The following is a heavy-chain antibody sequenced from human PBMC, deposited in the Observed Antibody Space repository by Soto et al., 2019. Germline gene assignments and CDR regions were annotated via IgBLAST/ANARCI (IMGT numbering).Heavy chain of an antibody. D-gene: IGHD4-17*01. CDR2: ISYDGTNK. CDR3: AKDLQSYGDYDYYCYGMDV. Sequence: QVQLVESGGGELQPGRSVTISCAASGFTFSTYGKHWVRQTPGKGLEWVAVISYDGTNKFYSDSVKGRFTISRDNFKNTLTLQMNSLRADDTAVYSCAKDLQSYGDYDYYCYGMDVWGLGTRVTVSS. CDR1: GFTFSTYG. V-gene: IGHV3-30*18. J-gene: IGHJ6*02.